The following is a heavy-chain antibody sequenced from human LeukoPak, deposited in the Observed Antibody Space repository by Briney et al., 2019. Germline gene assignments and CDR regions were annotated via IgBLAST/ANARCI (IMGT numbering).Heavy chain of an antibody. CDR2: IYYRGRT. CDR1: GSSITAFY. CDR3: ARGRLVSDSDTFDI. V-gene: IGHV4-59*01. J-gene: IGHJ3*02. D-gene: IGHD2-2*01. Sequence: SETLSLTCNVSGSSITAFYWSWIRQSPGKGLEWIGYIYYRGRTNYNPSLKSRITISLDMSKNQFSLKLSPVTAADTAVYYCARGRLVSDSDTFDIWGQGTMVTVSS.